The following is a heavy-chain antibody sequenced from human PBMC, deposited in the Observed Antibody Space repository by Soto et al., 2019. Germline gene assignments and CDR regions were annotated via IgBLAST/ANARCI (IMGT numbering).Heavy chain of an antibody. D-gene: IGHD3-9*01. J-gene: IGHJ5*02. CDR3: ARVGWPLVLRYFDWLPQGNCFDP. Sequence: YIYYSASTNYNPSLKSRVTISVDTSKNQFSLKLSSVTAADTAVYYCARVGWPLVLRYFDWLPQGNCFDPXGXGT. CDR2: IYYSAST. V-gene: IGHV4-59*01.